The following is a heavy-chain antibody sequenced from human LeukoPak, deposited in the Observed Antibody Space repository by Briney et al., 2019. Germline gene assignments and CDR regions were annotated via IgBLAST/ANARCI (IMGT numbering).Heavy chain of an antibody. D-gene: IGHD2-21*02. CDR2: IIPILGIA. CDR3: ARDPGVVVTASYFDY. CDR1: GGTFSSYA. V-gene: IGHV1-69*04. Sequence: SVKVSCKASGGTFSSYAISWVRQAPGQELEWMGRIIPILGIANYAQKFQGRVTITADKSTSTAYMELSSLRSEDTAVYYCARDPGVVVTASYFDYWGQGTLVTVSS. J-gene: IGHJ4*02.